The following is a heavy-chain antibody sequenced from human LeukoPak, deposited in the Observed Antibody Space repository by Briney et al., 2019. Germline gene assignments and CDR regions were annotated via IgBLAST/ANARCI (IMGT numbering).Heavy chain of an antibody. V-gene: IGHV3-48*01. CDR3: AELGITMIGGV. CDR2: ISSSSSTI. D-gene: IGHD3-10*02. J-gene: IGHJ6*04. CDR1: RFTFSSYS. Sequence: HPGGSLRLSCAASRFTFSSYSMNWVRQAPGKGLEWVSYISSSSSTIYYADSVKGRFTISRDNAKNSLYLQMNSLRAEDTAVYYCAELGITMIGGVWGKGTTVTISS.